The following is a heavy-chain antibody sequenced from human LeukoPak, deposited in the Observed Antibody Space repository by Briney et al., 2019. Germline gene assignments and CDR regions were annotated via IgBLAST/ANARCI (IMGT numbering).Heavy chain of an antibody. J-gene: IGHJ5*02. CDR2: INSDGSST. CDR3: ARDSSSSWYYNWFDP. CDR1: GFTFSSYG. Sequence: GRSLRLSCAASGFTFSSYGMHWVRQAPGKGLVWVSRINSDGSSTSYADSVKGRFTISRDNAKNTLYLQMNSLRAEDTAVYYCARDSSSSWYYNWFDPWGQGTLVTVSS. D-gene: IGHD6-13*01. V-gene: IGHV3-74*01.